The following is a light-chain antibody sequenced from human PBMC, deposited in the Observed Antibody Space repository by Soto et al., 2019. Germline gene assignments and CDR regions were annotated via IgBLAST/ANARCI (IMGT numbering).Light chain of an antibody. CDR1: QTISSW. V-gene: IGKV1-39*01. Sequence: DIQMTQSPSSLSASVGDIVTITFRASQTISSWLAWYQQKPGKAPKLLIFAASSLQSGVPSRFSGSRSGPDFTLTISSLQPEDFATYYCQQSYSSPPTFGQGTKVDIK. J-gene: IGKJ1*01. CDR2: AAS. CDR3: QQSYSSPPT.